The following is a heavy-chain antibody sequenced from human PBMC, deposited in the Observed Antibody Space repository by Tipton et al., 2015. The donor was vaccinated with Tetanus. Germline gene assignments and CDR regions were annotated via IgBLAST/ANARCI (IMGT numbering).Heavy chain of an antibody. CDR3: ARPHYQYWYFDL. J-gene: IGHJ2*01. D-gene: IGHD2-2*01. CDR2: IYYRGST. V-gene: IGHV4-59*08. CDR1: GGSISTYY. Sequence: LRLSCTVSGGSISTYYWSWIRQPPGKGLEWIGYIYYRGSTNYYPSLKSRVTTSVDTSKNQFSLNLSSVTAADTAVYYCARPHYQYWYFDLWGRGTLVTVSS.